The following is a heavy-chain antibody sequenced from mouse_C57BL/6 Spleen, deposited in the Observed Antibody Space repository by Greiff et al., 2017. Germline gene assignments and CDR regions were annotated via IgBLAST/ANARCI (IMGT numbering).Heavy chain of an antibody. J-gene: IGHJ4*01. CDR3: ARSGTGTLYYYAMDY. CDR2: IYPGDGDT. D-gene: IGHD4-1*01. V-gene: IGHV1-80*01. Sequence: QVQLQQSGAELVKPGASVKISCKASGYAFSSYWMNWVKQRPGKGLEWIGQIYPGDGDTNYNGKFKGKATLTADKSSSTAYMQLSSLTSEDSAVYFCARSGTGTLYYYAMDYWGQGTSVTVSS. CDR1: GYAFSSYW.